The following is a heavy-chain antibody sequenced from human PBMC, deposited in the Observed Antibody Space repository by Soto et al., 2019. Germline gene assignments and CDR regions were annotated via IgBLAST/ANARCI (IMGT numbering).Heavy chain of an antibody. CDR3: ARAHGVIIGAMDV. CDR2: TSSYNTDT. V-gene: IGHV1-18*01. J-gene: IGHJ6*03. Sequence: RASGKVWSRCSCYRCETYAMNWVRQPPAQGLDWMGWTSSYNTDTFYADKFQDRVSMTTHTSTGTAYMELRSLSWEQTAVYYCARAHGVIIGAMDVWGEGTAVT. D-gene: IGHD3-3*01. CDR1: CYRCETYA.